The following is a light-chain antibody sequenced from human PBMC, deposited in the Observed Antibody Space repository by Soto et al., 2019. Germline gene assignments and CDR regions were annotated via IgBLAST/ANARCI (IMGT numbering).Light chain of an antibody. J-gene: IGKJ1*01. CDR1: QSVSNY. CDR2: GAW. CDR3: QRYNNWPPWT. V-gene: IGKV3-15*01. Sequence: EILLTQSPATLSVSPGHRATLSCRASQSVSNYLAWYQQIAGQAPRLLSDGAWIRATGITVRFSGSGSGTEFTITTRSLHSDDCAVYYCQRYNNWPPWTFGQGTKVEMK.